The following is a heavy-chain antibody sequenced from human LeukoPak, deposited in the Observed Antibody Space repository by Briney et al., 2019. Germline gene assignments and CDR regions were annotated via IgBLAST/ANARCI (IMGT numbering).Heavy chain of an antibody. V-gene: IGHV3-23*01. CDR3: AKEGPGIAVAGTGFDY. Sequence: PGGSLRLSRAASGFTFSSYAMSWVRQAPGKGLEWVSAISGSGGSTYYADSVKGRFTISRDNSKNTLYLQMNSLRAEDTAVYYCAKEGPGIAVAGTGFDYWGQGTLVTVSS. CDR2: ISGSGGST. CDR1: GFTFSSYA. D-gene: IGHD6-19*01. J-gene: IGHJ4*02.